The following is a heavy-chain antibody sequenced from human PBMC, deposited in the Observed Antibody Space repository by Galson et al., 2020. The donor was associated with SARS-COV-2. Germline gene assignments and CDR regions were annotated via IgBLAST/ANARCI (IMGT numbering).Heavy chain of an antibody. CDR1: GFTFSSYA. CDR2: ISYDGSNK. Sequence: GGSLRLSCAASGFTFSSYAMHWVRQAPGKGLEWVAVISYDGSNKYYADSVKGRFTISRDNSKNTLYLQMNSLRAEDTAVYYCARYHVGGYSYVSDYWGQQTLDTVYS. J-gene: IGHJ4*02. V-gene: IGHV3-30-3*01. CDR3: ARYHVGGYSYVSDY. D-gene: IGHD5-18*01.